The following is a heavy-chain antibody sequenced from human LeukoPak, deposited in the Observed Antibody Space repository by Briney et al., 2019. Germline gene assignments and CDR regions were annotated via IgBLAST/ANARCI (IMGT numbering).Heavy chain of an antibody. J-gene: IGHJ4*02. CDR1: GFTFGSYA. CDR3: AKATTVTPVYFDY. Sequence: GGSLRLSCAASGFTFGSYAMSWVRQAPGKGLEWVSAISGSGGSTYYADSVKGRFTISRDNSKNTLYLQMNSLRAEDTAVYYCAKATTVTPVYFDYWGQGTLVTVSS. CDR2: ISGSGGST. D-gene: IGHD4-17*01. V-gene: IGHV3-23*01.